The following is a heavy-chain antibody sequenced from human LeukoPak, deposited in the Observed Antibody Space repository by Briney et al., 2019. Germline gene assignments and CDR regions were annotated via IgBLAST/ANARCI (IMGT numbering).Heavy chain of an antibody. V-gene: IGHV3-64*01. CDR1: GFPSSSYA. Sequence: PGGSLRLSCAAPGFPSSSYAVHWARQAQGKGLEYVSAITSDGGRTYYAHSVKGRFTISRDNSKNTLYLQMGSLRAEDMAVYYCARSRGLDVHYYYYMDVWGKGTTVTVSS. D-gene: IGHD3-10*01. CDR2: ITSDGGRT. CDR3: ARSRGLDVHYYYYMDV. J-gene: IGHJ6*03.